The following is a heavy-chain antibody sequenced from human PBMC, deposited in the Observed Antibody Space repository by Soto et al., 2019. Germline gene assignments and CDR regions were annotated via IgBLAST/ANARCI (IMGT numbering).Heavy chain of an antibody. D-gene: IGHD2-15*01. CDR2: INPNSGGT. CDR3: ARDTFARSWWSSHGMAV. CDR1: GYTFTGYY. Sequence: ASVKVSGKAAGYTFTGYYMHWVRQAPGQGLEGMGWINPNSGGTNYAQKFQGWVTMTRDTSISTAYMELSRLRSDETAGYCCARDTFARSWWSSHGMAVWWQGT. J-gene: IGHJ6*01. V-gene: IGHV1-2*04.